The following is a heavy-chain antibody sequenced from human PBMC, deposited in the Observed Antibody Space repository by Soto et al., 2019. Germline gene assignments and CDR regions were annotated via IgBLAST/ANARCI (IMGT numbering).Heavy chain of an antibody. CDR1: GFTFSSYG. Sequence: QVQLVEFGGGVVQPGRSLRLSCAASGFTFSSYGMHWVRQAPGKGLEWVAVIWYDGSNKYYADSVKGRFTISRDNSKNTLYLQMNSLRAEDTAVYYCARYGESYDAFDIWGQGTMVTVSS. J-gene: IGHJ3*02. CDR3: ARYGESYDAFDI. CDR2: IWYDGSNK. V-gene: IGHV3-33*01. D-gene: IGHD3-10*01.